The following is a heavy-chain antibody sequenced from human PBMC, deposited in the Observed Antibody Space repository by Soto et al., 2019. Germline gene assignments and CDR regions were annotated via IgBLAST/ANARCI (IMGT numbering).Heavy chain of an antibody. V-gene: IGHV3-11*01. CDR3: ARDGDIVATIGWFDP. CDR2: ISSSGSTI. Sequence: VGSLRLSCAASGFTFSDYYMSWIRQAPGKGLEWVSYISSSGSTIYYADSVKGRFTISRDNAKNSLYLQMNSLRAEDTAVYYCARDGDIVATIGWFDPWGQGTLVTVSS. D-gene: IGHD5-12*01. CDR1: GFTFSDYY. J-gene: IGHJ5*02.